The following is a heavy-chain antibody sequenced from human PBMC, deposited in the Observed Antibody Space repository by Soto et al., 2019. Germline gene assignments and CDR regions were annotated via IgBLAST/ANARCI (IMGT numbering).Heavy chain of an antibody. V-gene: IGHV4-61*08. D-gene: IGHD5-12*01. CDR2: IYYSGST. J-gene: IGHJ4*02. CDR3: ARYSDGYNYLDY. Sequence: SETLSLTCTVSGGSISSGGYYWSWIRQHPGKGLEWIGYIYYSGSTNYNPSLKSRVTISVDTSKNQFSLKLSSVTAADTAVYYCARYSDGYNYLDYWGQGALVTVSS. CDR1: GGSISSGGYY.